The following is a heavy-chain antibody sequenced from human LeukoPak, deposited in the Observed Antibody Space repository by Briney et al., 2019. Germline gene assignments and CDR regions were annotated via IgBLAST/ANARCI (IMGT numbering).Heavy chain of an antibody. Sequence: GGSLRLSCAGSGFIFNSHWMTWVRRAPGMGLELVGNIRQDGDEKFYADSVRGRFTISRDNAKNSLYLHLNSLRAEDTAIYCARVRTEWYIDLWGRGTLVTVSP. CDR1: GFIFNSHW. CDR2: IRQDGDEK. CDR3: ARVRTEWYIDL. J-gene: IGHJ2*01. V-gene: IGHV3-7*01. D-gene: IGHD2-8*02.